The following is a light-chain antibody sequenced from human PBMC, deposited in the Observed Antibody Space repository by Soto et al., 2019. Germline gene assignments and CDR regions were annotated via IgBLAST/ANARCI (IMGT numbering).Light chain of an antibody. CDR3: QQSYSLPLT. CDR2: AAY. V-gene: IGKV1-39*01. J-gene: IGKJ1*01. Sequence: QNPGTAPKLLIYAAYKLQSGVPSRFSGSGSGTEFTLTINSLQPEDFATYYCQQSYSLPLTFGQGSMVDI.